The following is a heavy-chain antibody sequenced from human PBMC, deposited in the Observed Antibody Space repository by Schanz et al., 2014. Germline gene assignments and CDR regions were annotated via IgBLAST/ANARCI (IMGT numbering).Heavy chain of an antibody. V-gene: IGHV3-7*01. Sequence: GQLVESGGGVVQPGRSLRLSCAASGFTFSNYWMSWVRQAPGKGLEWVANIRQEGSEKYYVDSVKGRFTVSRDDAKNSQYLQMNSLRVEDTAVYYCARSEMDRGVIWGYWGQGTLVTVSS. CDR3: ARSEMDRGVIWGY. CDR2: IRQEGSEK. J-gene: IGHJ4*02. CDR1: GFTFSNYW. D-gene: IGHD3-10*01.